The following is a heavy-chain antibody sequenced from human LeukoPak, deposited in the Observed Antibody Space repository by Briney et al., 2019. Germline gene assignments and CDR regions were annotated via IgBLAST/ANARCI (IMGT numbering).Heavy chain of an antibody. CDR3: AREEDNSSGYYWFDP. CDR1: GYTFTSYY. D-gene: IGHD3-22*01. Sequence: GASVKVSCKASGYTFTSYYMHWVRQAPGQGLEWMGGIIPIFGTANYAQKFQGRVTITADESTSTAYMELSSLRSEDTAVYYCAREEDNSSGYYWFDPWGQGTLVTVSS. V-gene: IGHV1-69*13. CDR2: IIPIFGTA. J-gene: IGHJ5*02.